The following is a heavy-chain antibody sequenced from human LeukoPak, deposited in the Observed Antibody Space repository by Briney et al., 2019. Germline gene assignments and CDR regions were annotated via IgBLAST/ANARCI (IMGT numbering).Heavy chain of an antibody. Sequence: GGSLRLSCAASEFTFFTYSMSWVRQAPGKGLEWVANIKQDGSEKYYVDSVKGRFTISRDNAKNSLYLQMNSLRAEDTAVYYCARDRIAARPNWFDPWGQGTLVTVSS. D-gene: IGHD6-6*01. CDR3: ARDRIAARPNWFDP. V-gene: IGHV3-7*01. CDR2: IKQDGSEK. J-gene: IGHJ5*02. CDR1: EFTFFTYS.